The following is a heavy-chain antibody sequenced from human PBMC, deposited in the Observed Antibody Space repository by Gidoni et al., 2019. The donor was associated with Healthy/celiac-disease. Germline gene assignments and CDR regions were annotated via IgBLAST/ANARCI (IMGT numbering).Heavy chain of an antibody. Sequence: EVQLVQSGAEVKKPGESLKISCKGSGYSFTSYWIGWVRQMPGKGLEWMGIIYPGDSDTRYSPSFQGQVTISADKSISTAYLQWSSLKASDTAMYYCARRGPRRDYGGNSREFDYWGQGTLVTVSS. J-gene: IGHJ4*02. CDR1: GYSFTSYW. CDR3: ARRGPRRDYGGNSREFDY. D-gene: IGHD4-17*01. V-gene: IGHV5-51*01. CDR2: IYPGDSDT.